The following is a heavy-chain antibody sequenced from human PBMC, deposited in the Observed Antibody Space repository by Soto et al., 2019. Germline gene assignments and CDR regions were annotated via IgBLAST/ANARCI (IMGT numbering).Heavy chain of an antibody. CDR1: GFTFSSYA. Sequence: GGSLRLSCAASGFTFSSYAMSWVRQAPGKGLEWVSSISGSGDDTHYADSVKGRFTIARDNSKNTLFLQMNSLRAGDTAVYYCAKRPTVTTSGCFDYWGQGTLVTVSS. J-gene: IGHJ4*02. CDR3: AKRPTVTTSGCFDY. D-gene: IGHD4-17*01. CDR2: ISGSGDDT. V-gene: IGHV3-23*01.